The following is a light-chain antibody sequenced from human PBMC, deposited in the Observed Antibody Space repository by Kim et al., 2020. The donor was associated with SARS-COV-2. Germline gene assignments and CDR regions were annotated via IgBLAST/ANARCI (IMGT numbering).Light chain of an antibody. V-gene: IGLV3-1*01. CDR2: QDS. CDR3: QAWDSSTVV. Sequence: VSPGQTASITCAGDKLGEKYACWYQQKPGQSPVLVIYQDSKRPSGIPERFSGSNSGNTATLTISGTQAMDEADYYCQAWDSSTVVFGGGTQLTVL. CDR1: KLGEKY. J-gene: IGLJ2*01.